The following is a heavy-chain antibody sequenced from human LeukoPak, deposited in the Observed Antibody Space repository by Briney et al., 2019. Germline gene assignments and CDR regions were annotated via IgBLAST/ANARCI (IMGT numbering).Heavy chain of an antibody. J-gene: IGHJ4*02. CDR2: FSGGGDS. Sequence: GGSLRLSCAASGFTSGVYATSWVRQAPGKGLEWVSAFSGGGDSFYADSVRGRFSVSADKSKNILYLQMNSLRAEDTAVYYCGKGSYYDSSGSFYFDYWGQGTLVTVSS. V-gene: IGHV3-23*01. CDR3: GKGSYYDSSGSFYFDY. D-gene: IGHD3-22*01. CDR1: GFTSGVYA.